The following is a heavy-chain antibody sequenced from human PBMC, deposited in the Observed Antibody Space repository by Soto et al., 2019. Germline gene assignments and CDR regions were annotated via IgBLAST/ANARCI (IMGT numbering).Heavy chain of an antibody. Sequence: PGGSLRLSCAASGFSFSIYAMSWVRQAPGKGLEWVSGISGSGDSTYYADSVKGRFTISRDNSKNTLSLQMNSLRAEDTAIYYCAKNLGGDFYYYAMDVWGQGTTVTVSS. CDR2: ISGSGDST. V-gene: IGHV3-23*01. D-gene: IGHD4-17*01. CDR3: AKNLGGDFYYYAMDV. J-gene: IGHJ6*02. CDR1: GFSFSIYA.